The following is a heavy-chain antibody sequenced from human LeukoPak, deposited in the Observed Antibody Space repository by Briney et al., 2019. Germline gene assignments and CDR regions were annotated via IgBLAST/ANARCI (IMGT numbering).Heavy chain of an antibody. CDR2: IYYSGST. CDR1: GGSISSYY. D-gene: IGHD1-26*01. J-gene: IGHJ4*02. CDR3: ARGYSGSYGRFDY. Sequence: SETLSLTCTVSGGSISSYYWSWIRQPPGKGLEWIGYIYYSGSTSYNPSLKSRVTISVDTSKNQFSLKLSSVTAADTAVYYCARGYSGSYGRFDYWGQGTLVAVSS. V-gene: IGHV4-59*01.